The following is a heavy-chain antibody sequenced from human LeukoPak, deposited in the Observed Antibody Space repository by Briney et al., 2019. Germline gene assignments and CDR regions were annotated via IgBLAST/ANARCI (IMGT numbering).Heavy chain of an antibody. V-gene: IGHV3-23*01. CDR2: ISGGGRNT. D-gene: IGHD1-26*01. Sequence: QAGGCLRPSFAESGFTFSNYAMNWARQAPGKGLEWVSAISGGGRNTYYAASVVGRFTISRDNSKNTLYLQMYSLRAEDTAVYYCAKILSGTYSFDLWGQGTLVTVSS. CDR1: GFTFSNYA. J-gene: IGHJ4*02. CDR3: AKILSGTYSFDL.